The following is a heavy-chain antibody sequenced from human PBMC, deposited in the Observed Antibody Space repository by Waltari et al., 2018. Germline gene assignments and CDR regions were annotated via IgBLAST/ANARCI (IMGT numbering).Heavy chain of an antibody. J-gene: IGHJ4*02. CDR2: IAGDGVST. V-gene: IGHV3-74*01. CDR3: ARGAVWVAAFDY. D-gene: IGHD2-15*01. Sequence: EMQMVESGGGLVQPGGSLRLSCTASGFTLSNGWIHWVRQAPGKGLMWVYHIAGDGVSTTYADSVKGRFTISRDNNAVYLQMTSLRAEDTGVYYCARGAVWVAAFDYWGQGTLVTVSS. CDR1: GFTLSNGW.